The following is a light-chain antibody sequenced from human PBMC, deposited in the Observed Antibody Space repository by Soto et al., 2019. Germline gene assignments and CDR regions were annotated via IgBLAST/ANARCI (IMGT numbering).Light chain of an antibody. J-gene: IGKJ1*01. CDR2: GAS. Sequence: PGERVTLSCRTSESVTSAYLAWCQQKPGHAPRLLIYGASSRATGIPYRFSGSGSGTDVTLTINRLEPEDFPVYYCQQYGSSPWPFGQGTKWIS. V-gene: IGKV3-20*01. CDR1: ESVTSAY. CDR3: QQYGSSPWP.